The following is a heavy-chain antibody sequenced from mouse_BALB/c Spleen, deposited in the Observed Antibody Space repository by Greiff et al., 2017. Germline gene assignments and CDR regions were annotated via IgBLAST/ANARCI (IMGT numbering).Heavy chain of an antibody. CDR1: GYSITSDYA. CDR2: ISYSGST. D-gene: IGHD2-3*01. V-gene: IGHV3-2*02. J-gene: IGHJ3*01. CDR3: AGDGYYDAY. Sequence: EVKLVESGPGLVKPSQSLSLTCTVTGYSITSDYAWNWIRQFPGNKLEWMGYISYSGSTSYNPSLKSRISITRDTSKNQFFLQLNSVTTEDTATYYCAGDGYYDAYWGQGTLVTVSA.